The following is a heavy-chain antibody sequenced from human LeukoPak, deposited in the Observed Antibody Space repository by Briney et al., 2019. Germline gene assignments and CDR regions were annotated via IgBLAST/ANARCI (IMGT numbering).Heavy chain of an antibody. J-gene: IGHJ4*02. CDR1: GFTFSTYW. CDR3: ARHRYYYFDY. Sequence: GGSLRLSCAASGFTFSTYWMSWVRQAPGKGLEWVASIKQDGNKKYYVDSVKGRFTISRDNAENSLYLQMNSLRAEDTAVYYCARHRYYYFDYWGQGTLVTVSS. D-gene: IGHD1-1*01. CDR2: IKQDGNKK. V-gene: IGHV3-7*01.